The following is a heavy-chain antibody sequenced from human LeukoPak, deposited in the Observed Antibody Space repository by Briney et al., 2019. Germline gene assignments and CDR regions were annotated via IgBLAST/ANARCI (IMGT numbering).Heavy chain of an antibody. CDR2: IYYSGST. V-gene: IGHV4-59*08. CDR1: GGSISSYY. CDR3: ARLAYSSSWYGFGAFDI. Sequence: SETLSLTCTVSGGSISSYYWSWIRQPPGKGLEWIGYIYYSGSTNYNPSLKSRVTISVDTSKNQFSLKLSSVTAADTAVYYCARLAYSSSWYGFGAFDIWGQGTMVTASS. D-gene: IGHD6-13*01. J-gene: IGHJ3*02.